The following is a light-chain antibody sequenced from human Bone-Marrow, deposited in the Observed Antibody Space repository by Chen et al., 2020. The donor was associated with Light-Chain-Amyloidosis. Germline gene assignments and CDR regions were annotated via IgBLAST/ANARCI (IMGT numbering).Light chain of an antibody. CDR2: DES. CDR3: QVWDRSSDRPV. Sequence: YVLPQPSSVSVAPGQTATIAFGGNNIGTTSVHWYQQTPGQAPLLVVYDESDRPSGIPERLSGSNSGNTATLTISRVEAGDEADYYCQVWDRSSDRPVFGGGTKLTVL. J-gene: IGLJ3*02. CDR1: NIGTTS. V-gene: IGLV3-21*02.